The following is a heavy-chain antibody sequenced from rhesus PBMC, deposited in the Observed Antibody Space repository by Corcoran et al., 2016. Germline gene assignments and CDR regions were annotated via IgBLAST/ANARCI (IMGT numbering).Heavy chain of an antibody. Sequence: QVQLQESGPGLVKPSETLSLTCAVSGYSISSGYGWSWIRQPPGKGMEWIGYIGGSSGSTNYNPSLHSRVTISKDTSKNQFSLKLSSVTAADTAVYYCARARRGSGWYFDLWGPGTPITISS. J-gene: IGHJ2*01. CDR1: GYSISSGYG. CDR2: IGGSSGST. CDR3: ARARRGSGWYFDL. D-gene: IGHD6-31*01. V-gene: IGHV4-127*01.